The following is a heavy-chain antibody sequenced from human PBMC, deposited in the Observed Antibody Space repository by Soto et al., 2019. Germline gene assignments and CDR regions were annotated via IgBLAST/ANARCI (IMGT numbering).Heavy chain of an antibody. D-gene: IGHD5-12*01. V-gene: IGHV1-18*01. CDR2: INTYNGMT. CDR1: GYTFINYR. CDR3: AKSPRGEMATD. Sequence: QVQLVQSGGEVKKPGASVTVSCKASGYTFINYRITWVRQAPGQGLEWMAWINTYNGMTDYAQKFQGRVTRTRDTSTSTAYMELRNLGSDDTAVYFCAKSPRGEMATDWGQGTLVTVSS. J-gene: IGHJ4*02.